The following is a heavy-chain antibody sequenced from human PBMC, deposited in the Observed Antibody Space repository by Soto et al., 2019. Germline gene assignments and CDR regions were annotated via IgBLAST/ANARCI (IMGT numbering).Heavy chain of an antibody. CDR1: GFTFSSYW. J-gene: IGHJ5*02. Sequence: GGSLRLSCAASGFTFSSYWMSWVRQAPGKGLEWVANIKQDGSEKYYVDSVKGRFTISRDNAKNSLYLQMNSLRAEDTAVYYCARGAGGVVVAATPWFDPWGQGTLVTVSS. V-gene: IGHV3-7*01. D-gene: IGHD2-15*01. CDR2: IKQDGSEK. CDR3: ARGAGGVVVAATPWFDP.